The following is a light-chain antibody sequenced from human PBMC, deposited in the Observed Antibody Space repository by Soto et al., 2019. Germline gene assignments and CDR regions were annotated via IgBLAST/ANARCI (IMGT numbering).Light chain of an antibody. CDR1: QSLVYSAGNTN. CDR2: KVS. J-gene: IGKJ2*01. Sequence: DVVMTPSPLSLPVPLGQRASISCRSSQSLVYSAGNTNLNWFQQRPGQSPRRLIYKVSNWDSGVPDRLSGSGSSTDFTLKISRVEAEDVGVYYCRQGTHWPLYTFGQGTKLEIK. V-gene: IGKV2D-30*01. CDR3: RQGTHWPLYT.